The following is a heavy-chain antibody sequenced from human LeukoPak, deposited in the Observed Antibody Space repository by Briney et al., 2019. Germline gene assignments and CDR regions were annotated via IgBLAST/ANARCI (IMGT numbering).Heavy chain of an antibody. CDR3: AREESLTRRFDP. V-gene: IGHV1-2*02. J-gene: IGHJ5*02. D-gene: IGHD1-14*01. CDR2: INPNSGGT. Sequence: ASVRVSCKASGYTFTGYYMHWVRQAPGQGLEWMGWINPNSGGTNYAQKFQGRVTMTRDTSISTAYMELSRLRSDDTAVYYCAREESLTRRFDPWGQGTLVTVSS. CDR1: GYTFTGYY.